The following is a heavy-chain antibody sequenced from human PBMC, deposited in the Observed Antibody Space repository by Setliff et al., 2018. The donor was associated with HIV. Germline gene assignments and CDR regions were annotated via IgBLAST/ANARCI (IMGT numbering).Heavy chain of an antibody. V-gene: IGHV1-8*02. CDR3: ARGAGWRAPSDY. Sequence: ASVKVSCKTSGYTFSTYDINWVRQAPGQGLEWMGWMIAKTGKTAYAEKFQGRVSMTRDNSISTAYMELSSLTSKDTAVYYCARGAGWRAPSDYWGQGTLVTVS. CDR1: GYTFSTYD. D-gene: IGHD2-15*01. J-gene: IGHJ4*02. CDR2: MIAKTGKT.